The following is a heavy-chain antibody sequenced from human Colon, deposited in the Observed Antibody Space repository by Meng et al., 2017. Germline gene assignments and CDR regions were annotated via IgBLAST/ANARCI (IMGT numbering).Heavy chain of an antibody. CDR2: INHTGNT. V-gene: IGHV4-34*01. Sequence: GQRQECGAGLLKPSETLSLTCAVYGGSFSGYSWSWIRQPPGKGLEWIGEINHTGNTSYNPSLKSRLTISVDTSKNQFSLNLSSVTAADTALYYCARSVRLGVAGKSGAYWGQGTLVTVSS. CDR1: GGSFSGYS. CDR3: ARSVRLGVAGKSGAY. J-gene: IGHJ4*02. D-gene: IGHD6-19*01.